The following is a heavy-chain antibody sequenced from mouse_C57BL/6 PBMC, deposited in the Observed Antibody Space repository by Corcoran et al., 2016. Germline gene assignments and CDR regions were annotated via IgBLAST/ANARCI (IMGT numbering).Heavy chain of an antibody. CDR1: GYTFTTYG. D-gene: IGHD1-1*01. J-gene: IGHJ1*03. CDR2: INTYSGVP. CDR3: ARSGSSYVWYFDV. Sequence: QIQLVQSGPELKKPGETVKISCKASGYTFTTYGMSWVKQAPGKGLKWMGWINTYSGVPTYADDFKGRFAFSLETSASTAYLQINNLKNEDTATYFCARSGSSYVWYFDVWGTGTTVTVSS. V-gene: IGHV9-3*01.